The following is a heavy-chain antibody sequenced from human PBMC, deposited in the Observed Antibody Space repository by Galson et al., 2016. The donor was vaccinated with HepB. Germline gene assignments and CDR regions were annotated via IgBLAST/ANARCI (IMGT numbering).Heavy chain of an antibody. CDR1: GFSFSDSW. D-gene: IGHD2-21*01. CDR2: INPDGSET. CDR3: VKKGSAGYYFDF. V-gene: IGHV3-7*03. J-gene: IGHJ4*02. Sequence: SLRLSCAASGFSFSDSWMSWIRQAPGKGLEWVANINPDGSETSYEDSVKGRFTISRDNAKNSLYLQMNTLRAEDTALYYCVKKGSAGYYFDFWGQGTLVTVSS.